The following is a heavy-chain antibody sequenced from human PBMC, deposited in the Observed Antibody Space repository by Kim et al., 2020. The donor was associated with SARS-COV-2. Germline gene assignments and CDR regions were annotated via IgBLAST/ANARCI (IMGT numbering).Heavy chain of an antibody. J-gene: IGHJ6*02. D-gene: IGHD3-10*01. Sequence: VKGRLPISRDNSKNTLYLQANSLRAEDTAVYYCAKDLGHYGSGSVGGMDVWGQGTTVTVSS. V-gene: IGHV3-23*01. CDR3: AKDLGHYGSGSVGGMDV.